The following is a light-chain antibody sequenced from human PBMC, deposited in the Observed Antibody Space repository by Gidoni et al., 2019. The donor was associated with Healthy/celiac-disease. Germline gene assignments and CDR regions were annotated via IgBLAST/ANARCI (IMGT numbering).Light chain of an antibody. Sequence: EIVLTQSPGTLSLSPGERATLSCRASKSVSSSYLAWYRQKPGQAPRLLIYGASSRATGIPDRFSGSGSGPDFTLTISRLEPEDFAVYYCQQYGSSQYTFGQXTKLEIK. CDR3: QQYGSSQYT. CDR1: KSVSSSY. V-gene: IGKV3-20*01. CDR2: GAS. J-gene: IGKJ2*01.